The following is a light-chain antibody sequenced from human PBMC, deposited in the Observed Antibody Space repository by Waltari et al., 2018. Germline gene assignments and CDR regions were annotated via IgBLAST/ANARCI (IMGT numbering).Light chain of an antibody. CDR2: DTS. V-gene: IGLV7-46*01. CDR1: TGAVTRAHY. CDR3: LLSYSGAWV. J-gene: IGLJ3*02. Sequence: QAVVTQEPSLTVSPGGTVTLTCGSSTGAVTRAHYPYWFQQKPGQAPTTLIYDTSAEHSWTPARLSGALLGGKAALTLSGAQPEDEADYYCLLSYSGAWVFGGGTKLTVL.